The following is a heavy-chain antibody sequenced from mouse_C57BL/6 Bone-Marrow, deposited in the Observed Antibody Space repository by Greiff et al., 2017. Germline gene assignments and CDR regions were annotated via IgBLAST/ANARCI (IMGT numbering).Heavy chain of an antibody. D-gene: IGHD2-3*01. V-gene: IGHV1-64*01. Sequence: VQLQQPGAELVKPGASVKLSCKASGYTFTSYWMHWVKQRPGQGLAWIGMIHPNSGSTNYNEKFKSKATLPLDKSSSTAYMQLSILTSEDAAVYYWARRRLLQRGYAMDYWGQGTSVTVSS. CDR2: IHPNSGST. CDR3: ARRRLLQRGYAMDY. J-gene: IGHJ4*01. CDR1: GYTFTSYW.